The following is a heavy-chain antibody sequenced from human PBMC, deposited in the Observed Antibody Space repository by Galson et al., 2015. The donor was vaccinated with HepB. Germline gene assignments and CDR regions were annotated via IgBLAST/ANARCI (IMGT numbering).Heavy chain of an antibody. J-gene: IGHJ4*02. CDR2: IDPSDSYT. Sequence: QSGAEVKKPGESLRISRKGSGYSFTSYWISWVRQMPGKGLEWMGRIDPSDSYTNYSPSFQGHVTISADKSISTAYLQWSSLKASDTAMYYCARPTHCSSTSCYALDYWGQGTLVTVSS. CDR1: GYSFTSYW. D-gene: IGHD2-2*01. CDR3: ARPTHCSSTSCYALDY. V-gene: IGHV5-10-1*01.